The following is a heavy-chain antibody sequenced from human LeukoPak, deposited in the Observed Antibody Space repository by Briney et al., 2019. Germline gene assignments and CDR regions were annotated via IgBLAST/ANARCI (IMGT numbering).Heavy chain of an antibody. CDR2: ISDSGGNT. V-gene: IGHV3-23*01. D-gene: IGHD4-17*01. Sequence: GGSLRLSCAASGFTFNSYAMSWVRQAPWEGLQWVSGISDSGGNTYYADSVRGRFTISRDNSKNTLYLQMNSLRAEDTAVYYGAKDRLRYPTRGGGGLDYWGQGTLVTVSS. J-gene: IGHJ4*02. CDR1: GFTFNSYA. CDR3: AKDRLRYPTRGGGGLDY.